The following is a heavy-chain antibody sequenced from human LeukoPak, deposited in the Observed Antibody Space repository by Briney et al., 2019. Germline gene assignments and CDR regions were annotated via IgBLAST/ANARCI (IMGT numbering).Heavy chain of an antibody. V-gene: IGHV4-38-2*02. Sequence: SSETLSLTCTVSGYSISSGYYWGWIRQPPGKGLEWIGSIYHSGSTYYNPSLKSRVTISVDTSKNQFSLKLSSVTAADTAVYSSGRSATFDYWGQGTLVTVSS. J-gene: IGHJ4*02. D-gene: IGHD3-22*01. CDR1: GYSISSGYY. CDR3: GRSATFDY. CDR2: IYHSGST.